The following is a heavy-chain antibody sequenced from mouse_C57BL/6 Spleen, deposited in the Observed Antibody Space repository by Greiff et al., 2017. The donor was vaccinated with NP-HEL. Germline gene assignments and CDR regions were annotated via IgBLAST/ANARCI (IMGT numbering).Heavy chain of an antibody. D-gene: IGHD2-4*01. CDR2: ISSGGSYT. J-gene: IGHJ4*01. CDR3: ARPMITTGYYYAMDY. V-gene: IGHV5-6*01. CDR1: GFTFSSYG. Sequence: EVKLVESGGDLVKPGGSLKLSCAASGFTFSSYGMSWVRQTPDKRLEWVATISSGGSYTYYPDSVKGRFTISRDNAKNTLYLQMSSLKSEDTAMYYCARPMITTGYYYAMDYWGQGTSVTVSS.